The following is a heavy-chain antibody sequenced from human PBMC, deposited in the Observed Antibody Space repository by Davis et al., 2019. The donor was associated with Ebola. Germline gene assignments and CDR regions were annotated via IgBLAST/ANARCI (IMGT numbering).Heavy chain of an antibody. J-gene: IGHJ5*02. CDR2: IYYSGST. CDR1: GGSISSYY. CDR3: ARVIGSTTGWFNP. Sequence: SETLSLTCTVSGGSISSYYWSWIRQPPGKGLEWIGYIYYSGSTNYNPSLKSRVTISVDTSKNQFSLKLSSVTAADTAVYYCARVIGSTTGWFNPWGQGTLVTASS. D-gene: IGHD4-17*01. V-gene: IGHV4-59*12.